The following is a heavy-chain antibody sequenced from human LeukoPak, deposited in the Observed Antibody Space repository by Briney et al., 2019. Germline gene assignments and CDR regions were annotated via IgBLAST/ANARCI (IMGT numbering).Heavy chain of an antibody. CDR1: GFTFSSYS. CDR2: TSSGSSTI. J-gene: IGHJ6*03. D-gene: IGHD3-10*01. V-gene: IGHV3-48*04. CDR3: TRDSAASAPYFYYMDV. Sequence: PGGSLRLSCVASGFTFSSYSMNWVRQAPGKGLEWVSYTSSGSSTIYYADSVKGRFTTSRDNAKHSLYLQMNSLRAEDTAVYYCTRDSAASAPYFYYMDVWGKGTTVTVSS.